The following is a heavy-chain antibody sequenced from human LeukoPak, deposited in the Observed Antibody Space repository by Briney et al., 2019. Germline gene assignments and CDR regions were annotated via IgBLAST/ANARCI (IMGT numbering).Heavy chain of an antibody. D-gene: IGHD6-25*01. CDR1: GGSISSYH. Sequence: KPSEPLSLTCTVPGGSISSYHWSWIRQPAGKGLEWIGSIYTSGSTNYNPSLKSRVTMSVDTSKNQFSLKLSSVTAADTAVYYCARDHAAFHGFDVWGQGTMVTVSS. CDR2: IYTSGST. J-gene: IGHJ3*01. V-gene: IGHV4-4*07. CDR3: ARDHAAFHGFDV.